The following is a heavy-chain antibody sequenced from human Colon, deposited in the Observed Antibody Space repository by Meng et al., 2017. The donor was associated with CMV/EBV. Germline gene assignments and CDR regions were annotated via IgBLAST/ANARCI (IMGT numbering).Heavy chain of an antibody. CDR2: ITGSADRK. V-gene: IGHV3-23*01. J-gene: IGHJ6*02. CDR3: AKPHEDYYYDTRGGYGMDV. Sequence: GESLMISCAASGFNFNIYAINWVRQAPGKGLEWVSGITGSADRKYYADSVGGRFTISRDNSKNTVYLQMDSLSAEDTAVYFCAKPHEDYYYDTRGGYGMDVWGQGTTVTVSS. CDR1: GFNFNIYA. D-gene: IGHD3-22*01.